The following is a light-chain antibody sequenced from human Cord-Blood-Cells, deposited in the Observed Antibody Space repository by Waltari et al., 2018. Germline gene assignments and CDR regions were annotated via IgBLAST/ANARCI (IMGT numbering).Light chain of an antibody. CDR1: RSDVGRSNF. CDR3: CAYAGSYTV. J-gene: IGLJ2*01. CDR2: DVS. V-gene: IGLV2-11*01. Sequence: QAALTQTRSVSGSLGTSFPFPCTGTRSDVGRSNFVSWYQHHPGKASKLMIYDVSKRPSGVPDRFSCSKAGNTASLTISGLQAEDEADYYCCAYAGSYTVFGGVSKLTVL.